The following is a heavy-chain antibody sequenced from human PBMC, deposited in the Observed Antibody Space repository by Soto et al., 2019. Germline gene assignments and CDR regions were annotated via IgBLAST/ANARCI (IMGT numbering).Heavy chain of an antibody. CDR1: GGSISSSNW. J-gene: IGHJ5*02. Sequence: QVQLQESGPGLVKPSGTLSLTCAVSGGSISSSNWWTWVRQPPGKGLEWIGEIYHSGGTKYNPSLKSRVTISVDKPQNQFSLKLSSVTAADTAVYYCAARHSSSHWFDPWGQGTLVTVSS. CDR3: AARHSSSHWFDP. D-gene: IGHD6-19*01. V-gene: IGHV4-4*02. CDR2: IYHSGGT.